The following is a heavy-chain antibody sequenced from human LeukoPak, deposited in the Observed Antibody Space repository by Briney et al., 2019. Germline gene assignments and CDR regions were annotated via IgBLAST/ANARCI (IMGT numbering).Heavy chain of an antibody. CDR3: ARDVVWFGVWVDY. V-gene: IGHV3-30-3*01. D-gene: IGHD3-10*01. CDR2: MSYDGSNK. Sequence: PGRSLRLSCAASGFTFSSYAMHWVRQAPGKGLEWVAVMSYDGSNKYYADSVKGRFTISRDNSRNTLYLQMNSLRAEDTAVYYCARDVVWFGVWVDYWGQGTLVTVSS. J-gene: IGHJ4*02. CDR1: GFTFSSYA.